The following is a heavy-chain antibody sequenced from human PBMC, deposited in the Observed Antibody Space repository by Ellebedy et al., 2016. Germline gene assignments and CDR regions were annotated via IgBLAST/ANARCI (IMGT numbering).Heavy chain of an antibody. J-gene: IGHJ4*02. V-gene: IGHV3-9*01. CDR3: ARREGDYFDY. CDR2: ISWKSGRI. CDR1: GFSFDDYD. Sequence: GGSLRLSXATSGFSFDDYDMHWVRQAPGKGLEWVSGISWKSGRIDYADSVKGRFTIPRDNAKNSLYLQMNSLRADDTAFYYCARREGDYFDYWGQGTLVTVSS. D-gene: IGHD2-21*01.